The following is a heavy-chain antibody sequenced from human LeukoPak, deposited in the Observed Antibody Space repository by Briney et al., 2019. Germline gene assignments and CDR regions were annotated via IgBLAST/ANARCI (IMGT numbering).Heavy chain of an antibody. CDR3: AKAPRGAIDRYYMDV. CDR1: GFTFSSYA. Sequence: GGSLRLSCAASGFTFSSYAMSWVRQAPGKGLEWVSTISGSGGSTYYADSVKGRFTISRDNSKNTLYLQMNSLRAEDTAVYYCAKAPRGAIDRYYMDVWGKGTTVTVSS. D-gene: IGHD3-10*01. J-gene: IGHJ6*03. CDR2: ISGSGGST. V-gene: IGHV3-23*01.